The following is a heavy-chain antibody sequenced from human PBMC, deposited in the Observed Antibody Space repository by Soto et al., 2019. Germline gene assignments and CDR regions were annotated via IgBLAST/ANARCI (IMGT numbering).Heavy chain of an antibody. J-gene: IGHJ6*02. V-gene: IGHV2-70*01. CDR3: ARYLGYCSSTSCQEYGMDV. Sequence: ALVNPTQTLTLTCTCSGFSLSTSGMCVSWIRQPPGKALEWLALIDWDDDKYYSTSLKTRLTISKDTSKNQVVLTMTNMDPVDTATYYCARYLGYCSSTSCQEYGMDVWGQGTTVTVS. D-gene: IGHD2-2*01. CDR1: GFSLSTSGMC. CDR2: IDWDDDK.